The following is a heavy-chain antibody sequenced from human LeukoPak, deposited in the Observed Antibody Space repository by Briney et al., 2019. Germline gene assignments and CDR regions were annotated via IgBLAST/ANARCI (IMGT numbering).Heavy chain of an antibody. V-gene: IGHV3-23*01. D-gene: IGHD5-24*01. CDR2: IRVSDGAR. CDR1: GFNFPTYA. J-gene: IGHJ3*02. CDR3: AKEPRWESVYPLDI. Sequence: GGSLRLSCAASGFNFPTYAMQWVRQAPGKGLERVSSIRVSDGARFYADSVKGRFTTSRDNSKNTLFLQMNSLRVEDTAIYYCAKEPRWESVYPLDIWGQGTMVTVSS.